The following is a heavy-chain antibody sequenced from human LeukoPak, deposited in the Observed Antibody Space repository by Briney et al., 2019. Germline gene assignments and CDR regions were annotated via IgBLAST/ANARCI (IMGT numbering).Heavy chain of an antibody. CDR2: IYYGETT. CDR3: AFGKTADNRGDALDI. CDR1: GGSVSTNTYY. Sequence: PSETLSLTCTVSGGSVSTNTYYWGWIRQPPGKGLEGIGNIYYGETTYYNPSLKTRLTIYVDTTKNHFSLELRSVTAADTAVYFCAFGKTADNRGDALDIWGQGTMVTVSS. V-gene: IGHV4-39*02. J-gene: IGHJ3*02. D-gene: IGHD2-21*02.